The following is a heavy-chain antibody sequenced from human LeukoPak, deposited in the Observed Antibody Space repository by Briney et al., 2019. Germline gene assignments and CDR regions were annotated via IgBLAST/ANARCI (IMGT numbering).Heavy chain of an antibody. J-gene: IGHJ4*02. CDR1: GFTFSSYS. CDR3: ARDILSNRILLH. D-gene: IGHD2-15*01. Sequence: SGGSLRLSCAASGFTFSSYSMNWVRQAPGKGLEWVSSISSSSSYIYYADLVKGRFTISRDNAKNSLYLQMNSLRAEDTAVYYCARDILSNRILLHWGQGTLVTVSS. CDR2: ISSSSSYI. V-gene: IGHV3-21*01.